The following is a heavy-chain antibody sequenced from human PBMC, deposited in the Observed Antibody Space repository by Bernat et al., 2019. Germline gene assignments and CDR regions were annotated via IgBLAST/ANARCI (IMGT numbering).Heavy chain of an antibody. D-gene: IGHD7-27*01. J-gene: IGHJ4*02. CDR3: ARRGSWGFGTFDY. Sequence: QVQLQESGPGLVKPSQTLSLTCTVSGGSISSGGYYWSWTRQHPGKGLEWIGYIYYSGSTYYNPSLKSRVTISVDTSKNQFSLKLSSVTAADTAVYYCARRGSWGFGTFDYWGQGTLVTVSS. CDR1: GGSISSGGYY. V-gene: IGHV4-31*03. CDR2: IYYSGST.